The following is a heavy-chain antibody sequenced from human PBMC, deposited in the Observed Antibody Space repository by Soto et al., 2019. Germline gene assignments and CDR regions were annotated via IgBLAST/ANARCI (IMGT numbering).Heavy chain of an antibody. V-gene: IGHV3-30-3*01. Sequence: GGSLRLSCAASGFTFSSYAMHWVRQAPGKGLEWVAVISYDGSNKYYADSVRGRFTTSRDNSKNTLYLQMNSLRAEDTAVYYCARGPRSPYYFDYWGQGTLVTVSS. CDR3: ARGPRSPYYFDY. J-gene: IGHJ4*02. CDR1: GFTFSSYA. CDR2: ISYDGSNK.